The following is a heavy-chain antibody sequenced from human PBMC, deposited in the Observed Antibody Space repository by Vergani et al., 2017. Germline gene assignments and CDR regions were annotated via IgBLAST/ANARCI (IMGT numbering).Heavy chain of an antibody. V-gene: IGHV3-33*06. CDR2: IWYDGSNK. D-gene: IGHD6-6*01. CDR3: AKSSSSSYYYYMDV. CDR1: GFTFSDYY. J-gene: IGHJ6*03. Sequence: QVQLVESGGGVVQPGRSLRLSCAASGFTFSDYYMSWIRQAPGKGLEWVAVIWYDGSNKYYADSVKGRFTISRDNSKNTLYLQMNSLRAEDTAVYYCAKSSSSSYYYYMDVWGKGTTVTVSS.